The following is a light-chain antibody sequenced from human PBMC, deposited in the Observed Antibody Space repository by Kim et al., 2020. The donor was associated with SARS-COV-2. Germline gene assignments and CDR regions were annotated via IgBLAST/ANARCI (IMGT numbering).Light chain of an antibody. CDR3: QQLNSYPLT. Sequence: DIQLTQSPSFLSASVGDKVTLTCRASQGISSYLAWYQQKPGKAPKLLISGASTLQGGVPSRFSGSGSGTEFTLTISSLQPEDFAIYYCQQLNSYPLTFGGGTKVEIK. J-gene: IGKJ4*01. CDR1: QGISSY. CDR2: GAS. V-gene: IGKV1-9*01.